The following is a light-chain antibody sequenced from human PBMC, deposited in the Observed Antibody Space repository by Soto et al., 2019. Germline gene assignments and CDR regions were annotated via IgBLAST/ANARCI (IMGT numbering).Light chain of an antibody. CDR3: QQLNSYQA. J-gene: IGKJ1*01. CDR2: GAS. CDR1: QSVSSSY. V-gene: IGKV3-20*01. Sequence: EIVLTQSPGTLSLSPGERATLSCRASQSVSSSYLAWYQQKPGQAPRLLIYGASSRATGIPDRFSGSGSGTDFTLTISSLQPEDFATYYCQQLNSYQAFGQGTKVDIK.